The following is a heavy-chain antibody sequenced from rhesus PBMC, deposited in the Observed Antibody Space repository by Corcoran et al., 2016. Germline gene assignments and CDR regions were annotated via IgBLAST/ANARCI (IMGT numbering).Heavy chain of an antibody. Sequence: QVQLQESGPGLVKPSETLSLTCAVSGGSISSNYWNWIRQPPGKGLEWIGRIYGGSGSTSYTPSLTSRVTIAPDTSKNQVPLKLSSVTAADTAGYYCASAYGLDSWGQGVVVTVSS. CDR2: IYGGSGST. CDR1: GGSISSNY. J-gene: IGHJ6*01. V-gene: IGHV4-147*01. CDR3: ASAYGLDS.